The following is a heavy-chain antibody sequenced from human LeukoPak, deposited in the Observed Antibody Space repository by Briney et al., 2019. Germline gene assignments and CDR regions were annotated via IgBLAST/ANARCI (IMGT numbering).Heavy chain of an antibody. CDR1: GFTFNTYG. D-gene: IGHD3-22*01. J-gene: IGHJ3*02. CDR2: ISSSGSTI. V-gene: IGHV3-48*04. Sequence: GGSLRLSCVASGFTFNTYGMNWVRQAPGKGLEWVSYISSSGSTIYYADSVKGRFTISRDNAKNSLYLQMNSLRAEDTAVYYCASRITTDAFDIWGQGTMVTVSS. CDR3: ASRITTDAFDI.